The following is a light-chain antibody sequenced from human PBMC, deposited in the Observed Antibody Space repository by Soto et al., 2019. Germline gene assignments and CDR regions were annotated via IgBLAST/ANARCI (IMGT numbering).Light chain of an antibody. CDR3: QQYHSYPLT. Sequence: IQMTQSPSSVSASVGDRVTLTCRSSQGISIDLAWFQQKPGKAPKSLIYAASSLHSGVPSKFSGSGSGTDFTLTISSMQPEDFANYYCQQYHSYPLTFGGGTKVDIK. CDR1: QGISID. J-gene: IGKJ4*01. V-gene: IGKV1-16*02. CDR2: AAS.